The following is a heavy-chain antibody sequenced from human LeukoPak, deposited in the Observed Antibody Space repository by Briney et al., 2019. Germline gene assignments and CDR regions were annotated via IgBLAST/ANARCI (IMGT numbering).Heavy chain of an antibody. V-gene: IGHV3-48*01. J-gene: IGHJ4*02. CDR1: GFNFSIHW. Sequence: GGSLRLSCAASGFNFSIHWMNWVRQAPGKGLEWVSYISNSAILYADSVKGRFTISRDNARNSLYLQMNSLRAEDTAVYYCARVWGYCSSTSCNSFDYWGQGTLVTVSS. CDR3: ARVWGYCSSTSCNSFDY. D-gene: IGHD2-2*02. CDR2: ISNSAI.